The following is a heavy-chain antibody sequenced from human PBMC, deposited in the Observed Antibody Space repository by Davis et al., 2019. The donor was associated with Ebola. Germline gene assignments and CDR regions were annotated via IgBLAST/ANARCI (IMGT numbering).Heavy chain of an antibody. V-gene: IGHV1-3*01. J-gene: IGHJ2*01. CDR1: GYNFRSYA. CDR3: ARHAMSYHYDSDGYYSLWYFDL. D-gene: IGHD3-22*01. CDR2: INAGNGNT. Sequence: AASVKVSCKASGYNFRSYAMHWVRQAPGQRLEWMGWINAGNGNTKYSQKFQGRVTITADKSTSTAYMELSSLRSEDTAVYYCARHAMSYHYDSDGYYSLWYFDLWGRGTLVTVSS.